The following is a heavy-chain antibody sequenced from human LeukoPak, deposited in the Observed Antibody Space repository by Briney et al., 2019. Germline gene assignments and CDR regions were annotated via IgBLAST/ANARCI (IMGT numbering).Heavy chain of an antibody. CDR2: IWYDGSNK. D-gene: IGHD6-13*01. J-gene: IGHJ5*02. CDR3: ARGAYSSSRSRDWFDP. CDR1: GFTFSGYG. Sequence: GGSLRLSCAASGFTFSGYGMHWVRQAPGKGLEWVAVIWYDGSNKYYADSVKGRFTISRDNSKNMLYLQMNSLRAEDTAVYYCARGAYSSSRSRDWFDPLGQGTLVTVSS. V-gene: IGHV3-33*01.